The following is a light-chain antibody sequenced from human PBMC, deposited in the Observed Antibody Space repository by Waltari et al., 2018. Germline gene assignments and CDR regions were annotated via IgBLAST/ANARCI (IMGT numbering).Light chain of an antibody. CDR1: LGVSTW. CDR2: DAS. CDR3: QQYNTYSRT. J-gene: IGKJ4*01. V-gene: IGKV1-5*01. Sequence: DIQMTQSPSTLPASVGDRVTITGRASLGVSTWLAWYQQKPGKAPKLLIYDASSLESGVPLRFSGSGSGTEFTLTISSLQPDDFATYYCQQYNTYSRTFGGGTKVEIK.